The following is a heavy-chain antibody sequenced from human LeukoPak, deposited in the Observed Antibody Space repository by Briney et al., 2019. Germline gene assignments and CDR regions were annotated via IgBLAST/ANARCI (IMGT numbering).Heavy chain of an antibody. Sequence: ASVKVSCKASGYIFNNFDINWVRQAPGQGLEWMGIINPSGGSTSYAQKFQGRVTMTRDTSTSTVYMELSGLRSEDTAVYYCARPDSCSSTSCYAFDYWGQGTLVTVSS. CDR3: ARPDSCSSTSCYAFDY. J-gene: IGHJ4*02. CDR2: INPSGGST. D-gene: IGHD2-2*01. V-gene: IGHV1-46*02. CDR1: GYIFNNFD.